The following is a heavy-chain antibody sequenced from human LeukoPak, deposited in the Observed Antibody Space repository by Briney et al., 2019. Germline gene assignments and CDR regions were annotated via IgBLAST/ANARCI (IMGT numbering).Heavy chain of an antibody. J-gene: IGHJ5*02. D-gene: IGHD6-6*01. Sequence: SETLSLTCTVSGYFISSGYYWGWIRQPPGKGLQWIGSIHHSGSTYYNPSLKSRVTISVDTSKNQFSLKLSSVTAADTAVYYCARTVRRIVRRGWFDPWGQGTLVTVSS. CDR1: GYFISSGYY. V-gene: IGHV4-38-2*02. CDR3: ARTVRRIVRRGWFDP. CDR2: IHHSGST.